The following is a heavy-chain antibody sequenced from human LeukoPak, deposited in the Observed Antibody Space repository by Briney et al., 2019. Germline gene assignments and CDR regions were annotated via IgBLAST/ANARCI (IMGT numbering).Heavy chain of an antibody. CDR3: ARDRVAHNWFDP. CDR2: INPSGGST. CDR1: GYTFTSYY. J-gene: IGHJ5*02. D-gene: IGHD2-15*01. V-gene: IGHV1-46*01. Sequence: HGASVKVSCKASGYTFTSYYMHWVRQAPGQGLEWMGIINPSGGSTSYAQKFQGRVTMTRDMSTSTVYMELSSLRSEDTAVYYCARDRVAHNWFDPWGQGTLVTVSS.